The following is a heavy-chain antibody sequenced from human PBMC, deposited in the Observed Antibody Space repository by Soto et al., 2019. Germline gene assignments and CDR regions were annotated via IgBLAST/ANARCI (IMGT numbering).Heavy chain of an antibody. CDR2: INPNSGGT. J-gene: IGHJ6*02. CDR1: GYTFTGYY. D-gene: IGHD3-3*01. Sequence: GASVKVSCKASGYTFTGYYMHWVRQAPGQGLEWMGWINPNSGGTNYAQKFQGWVTMTRDTSISTAYMELSRLRSDDTAVYYCARDGNDFWSGFTSGHYYYGMDVWGQGTTVTVSS. CDR3: ARDGNDFWSGFTSGHYYYGMDV. V-gene: IGHV1-2*04.